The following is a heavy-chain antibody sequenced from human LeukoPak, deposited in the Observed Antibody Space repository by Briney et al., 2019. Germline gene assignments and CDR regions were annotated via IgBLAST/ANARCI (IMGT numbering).Heavy chain of an antibody. CDR3: ARADGFLEWSGCGYYGMDV. V-gene: IGHV3-11*01. CDR1: GFSFSDYY. J-gene: IGHJ6*02. Sequence: GGSLRLSCAASGFSFSDYYMTWIRQAPGKGLEWVSYISISGSTVYYAESVKGRFTISRDNAKNSLYQQMNSLKAEDTAVYYCARADGFLEWSGCGYYGMDVWGQGTTVTVSS. CDR2: ISISGSTV. D-gene: IGHD3-3*01.